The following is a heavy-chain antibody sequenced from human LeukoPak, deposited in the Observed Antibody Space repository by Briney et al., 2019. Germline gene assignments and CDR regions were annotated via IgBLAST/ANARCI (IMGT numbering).Heavy chain of an antibody. V-gene: IGHV4-59*01. CDR1: GGSISPYI. Sequence: SETLSLTCSVSGGSISPYIWSWIRQPPGKGLEWIGYIYYSGSTNYNPSLKSRVTISVDTSKNQFSLKLSSVTAADTAVYYCARAYGSGSPPDYWGQGTLVTVSS. J-gene: IGHJ4*02. CDR2: IYYSGST. D-gene: IGHD3-10*01. CDR3: ARAYGSGSPPDY.